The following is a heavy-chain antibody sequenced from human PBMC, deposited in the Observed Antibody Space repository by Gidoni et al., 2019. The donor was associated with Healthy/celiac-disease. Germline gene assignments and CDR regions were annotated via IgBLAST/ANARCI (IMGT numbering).Heavy chain of an antibody. Sequence: QVQLVESGGGVAQPGRSLSLSCAASGFPFSSYGMHWVRQAPGKGLEWVAVISYDGSNKYYADSVKGRFTISRDNSKNTLYLQMNSLRAEDTAVYYCAKDLQLVQLDYWGQGTLVTVSS. D-gene: IGHD6-13*01. CDR2: ISYDGSNK. CDR1: GFPFSSYG. CDR3: AKDLQLVQLDY. J-gene: IGHJ4*02. V-gene: IGHV3-30*18.